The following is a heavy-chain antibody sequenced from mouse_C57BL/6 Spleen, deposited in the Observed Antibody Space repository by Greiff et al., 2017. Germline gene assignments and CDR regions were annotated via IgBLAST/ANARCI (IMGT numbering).Heavy chain of an antibody. D-gene: IGHD3-2*02. CDR1: GFSFSDYG. J-gene: IGHJ3*01. Sequence: EVKLVESGGGLVKPGGSLKLSCAASGFSFSDYGMHWVRQAPEKGLEWVAYISSGSSTIYYADTVKGRFTISRDNAKNTLFLQMTSLRSEDTAMYYWASQGRYAYWGQGTLVTVSA. CDR2: ISSGSSTI. CDR3: ASQGRYAY. V-gene: IGHV5-17*01.